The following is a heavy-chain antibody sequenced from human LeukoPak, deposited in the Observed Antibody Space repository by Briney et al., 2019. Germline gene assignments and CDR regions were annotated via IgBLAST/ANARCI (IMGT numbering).Heavy chain of an antibody. D-gene: IGHD1/OR15-1a*01. V-gene: IGHV3-21*01. CDR2: ISSSSSYI. CDR1: GFTFSSYS. J-gene: IGHJ3*02. CDR3: ARVRQQSTYDAFDI. Sequence: GGSLRLSCAASGFTFSSYSMDWVRQAPGKGLEWVSSISSSSSYIYYADSLKGRLTISRDNAKNSLYLQMNSLRAEDTAVYYCARVRQQSTYDAFDIWGQGTMVTVSS.